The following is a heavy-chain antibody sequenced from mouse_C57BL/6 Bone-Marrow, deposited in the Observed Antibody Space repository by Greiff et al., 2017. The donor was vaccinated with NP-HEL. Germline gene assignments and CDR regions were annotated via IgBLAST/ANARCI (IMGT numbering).Heavy chain of an antibody. CDR3: ASWDYSLFDY. CDR2: IHPNSGST. V-gene: IGHV1-64*01. J-gene: IGHJ2*01. CDR1: GYTFTSYW. D-gene: IGHD1-1*01. Sequence: QVQLQQPGAELVKPGASVKLSCKASGYTFTSYWMHWVKQRPGQGLEWIGMIHPNSGSTNYNEKFKSKATLTVDKSSSTAYMQLSRLTSEDSAVYYCASWDYSLFDYWGQGTTLTVSA.